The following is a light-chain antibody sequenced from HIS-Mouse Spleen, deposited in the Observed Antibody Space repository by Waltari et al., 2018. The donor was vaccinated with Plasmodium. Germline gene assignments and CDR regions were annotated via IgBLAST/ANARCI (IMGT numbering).Light chain of an antibody. J-gene: IGLJ1*01. CDR3: YSAADNNLRV. Sequence: SYELTQPSSVSVSPGQTARITCPGDVLAKKYARWFQQKPGQAPVLVIYKDSERPSGIPERFSGSSSGTTVTLTISGAQVEDEADYYCYSAADNNLRVFGTGTKVTVL. CDR2: KDS. CDR1: VLAKKY. V-gene: IGLV3-27*01.